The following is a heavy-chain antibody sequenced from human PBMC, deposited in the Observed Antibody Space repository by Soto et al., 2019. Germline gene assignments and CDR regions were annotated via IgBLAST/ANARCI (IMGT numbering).Heavy chain of an antibody. Sequence: SGPTLVNPTQTLTLTCTFSGFSLSTSGMCVSWIRQPPGKALEWLALIDWDDDKYYSTSLKTRLTISKDTSKNQVVLTMTNMDPVDTATYYCARTLYDFWSGYQYYFDYWGQGTLVTVSS. D-gene: IGHD3-3*01. J-gene: IGHJ4*02. V-gene: IGHV2-70*01. CDR3: ARTLYDFWSGYQYYFDY. CDR2: IDWDDDK. CDR1: GFSLSTSGMC.